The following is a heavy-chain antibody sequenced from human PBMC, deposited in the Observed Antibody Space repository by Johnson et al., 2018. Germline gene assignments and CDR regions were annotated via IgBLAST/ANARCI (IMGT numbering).Heavy chain of an antibody. CDR1: GFTFSGSA. Sequence: VQLQESGGGLVQPGGSLKLSCAASGFTFSGSAMPWVRQASGKGLEWVGRIRSNANSYATAYAASVKVRFTIPRADSKNTAYRQMNSLKAEDTAVYYCIGEDYDYGMDVWGQGTTVTVSS. CDR2: IRSNANSYAT. V-gene: IGHV3-73*02. J-gene: IGHJ6*02. D-gene: IGHD3-10*01. CDR3: IGEDYDYGMDV.